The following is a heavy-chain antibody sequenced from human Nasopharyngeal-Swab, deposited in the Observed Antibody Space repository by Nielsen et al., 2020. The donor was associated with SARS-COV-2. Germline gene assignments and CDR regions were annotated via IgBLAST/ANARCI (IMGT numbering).Heavy chain of an antibody. D-gene: IGHD6-25*01. J-gene: IGHJ4*02. CDR1: GGSASDYH. Sequence: SNTLSLTCAVYGGSASDYHWSWIRQPPGKGLEWIGEMKPSGITNYNPSLKSRVAISIDTSKNQYFLNLRSVTAADTAVYYCAGHPADFVYWGQGTLITVSS. V-gene: IGHV4-34*01. CDR2: MKPSGIT. CDR3: AGHPADFVY.